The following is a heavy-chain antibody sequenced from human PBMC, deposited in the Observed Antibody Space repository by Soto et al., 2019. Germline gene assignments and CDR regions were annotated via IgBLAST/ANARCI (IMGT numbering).Heavy chain of an antibody. J-gene: IGHJ3*01. V-gene: IGHV1-69*02. D-gene: IGHD2-15*01. Sequence: QVQLVQSGAEVRKPGSSVKVSCKASGVTFSSYTISWVRQAPGKGLEWVGRIIPVLGVANYAPKFQGRLTITAEEPTSTVYMDLSSMRSEDTAIYYARWLINGDCEVSDFWGQGTVITVSS. CDR2: IIPVLGVA. CDR3: ARWLINGDCEVSDF. CDR1: GVTFSSYT.